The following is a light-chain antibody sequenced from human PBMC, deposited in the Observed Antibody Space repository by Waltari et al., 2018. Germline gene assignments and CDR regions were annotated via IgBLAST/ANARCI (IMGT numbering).Light chain of an antibody. CDR3: QQRFTWPSIT. CDR2: EAS. J-gene: IGKJ5*01. Sequence: CGTSQSVNSYLSWYQHKPGQAPRLLIYEASNRATGIPARFSGSGSGTDFTLTISSLEPDDFALYYCQQRFTWPSITFGQGTRLEIK. V-gene: IGKV3-11*01. CDR1: QSVNSY.